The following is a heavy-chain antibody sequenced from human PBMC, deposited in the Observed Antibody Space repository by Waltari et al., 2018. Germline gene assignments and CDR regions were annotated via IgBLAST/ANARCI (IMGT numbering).Heavy chain of an antibody. V-gene: IGHV4-34*01. D-gene: IGHD2-15*01. J-gene: IGHJ4*02. CDR2: INHSVST. Sequence: QVQLQQWGAGLLKPSETLSLTCAVYGGSFSGYYWSWIRQPPGKGLEWIGEINHSVSTNYNPSLKSRVTISVDTSKNQFSLKLSSVTAADTAVYYCAGNRPTVVGDYWGQGTLVTVSS. CDR1: GGSFSGYY. CDR3: AGNRPTVVGDY.